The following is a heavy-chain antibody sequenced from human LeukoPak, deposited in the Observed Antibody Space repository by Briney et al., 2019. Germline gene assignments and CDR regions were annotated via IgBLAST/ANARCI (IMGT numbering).Heavy chain of an antibody. D-gene: IGHD6-13*01. J-gene: IGHJ4*02. Sequence: GASVKVSCKASGYTFTSYGISWVRQAPGQGLEWMGWISAYNGNTNYAQKLQGRVTMTTDTSTSTAYMELRSLRSDDTAVYYCARVVSGAAGRPNKYYFDYWGQGTLVTVSS. V-gene: IGHV1-18*01. CDR1: GYTFTSYG. CDR2: ISAYNGNT. CDR3: ARVVSGAAGRPNKYYFDY.